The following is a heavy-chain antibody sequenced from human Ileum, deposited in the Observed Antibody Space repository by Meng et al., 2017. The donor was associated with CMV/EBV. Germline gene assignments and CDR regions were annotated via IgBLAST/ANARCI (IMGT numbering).Heavy chain of an antibody. V-gene: IGHV3-74*01. CDR3: ARESVNLVTDS. CDR2: INDDGGST. J-gene: IGHJ5*01. D-gene: IGHD5-18*01. Sequence: GESLKISCAASGFTFSSSWMHWVRQGPGKGLMWISRINDDGGSTSYADSVKGRFTISRDNAKNTLYLQMNRLRAEDTAVYYCARESVNLVTDSWGQGMLVTVSS. CDR1: GFTFSSSW.